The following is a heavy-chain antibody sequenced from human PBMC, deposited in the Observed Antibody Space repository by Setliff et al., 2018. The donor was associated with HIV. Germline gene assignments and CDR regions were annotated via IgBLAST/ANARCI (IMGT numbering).Heavy chain of an antibody. J-gene: IGHJ4*02. D-gene: IGHD2-2*01. CDR3: ARLDCSSSSGFVDY. CDR2: IYSSGST. Sequence: SETLSLTCTVSGDSISPYYWSWIRQPAGKGLEWIGRIYSSGSTNYNPSLKSRVTMSVDTSNNQFSLKLSSVTAADTAVYYCARLDCSSSSGFVDYWGQGTLVTVSS. V-gene: IGHV4-4*07. CDR1: GDSISPYY.